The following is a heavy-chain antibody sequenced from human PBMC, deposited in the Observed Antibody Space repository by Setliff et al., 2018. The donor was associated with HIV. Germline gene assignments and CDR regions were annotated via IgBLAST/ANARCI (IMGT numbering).Heavy chain of an antibody. CDR2: IKPDGSET. CDR3: GVGSGYYYGVVVY. J-gene: IGHJ4*02. V-gene: IGHV3-7*03. Sequence: PGGSLRLSCTASGFTFSDYYMSWIRQAPGKGLEWVGNIKPDGSETYYVGSVRGRFTMSRDNAKNSLYLQMNSLRVEDTAVYYCGVGSGYYYGVVVYWGQGTLVTVSS. CDR1: GFTFSDYY. D-gene: IGHD1-26*01.